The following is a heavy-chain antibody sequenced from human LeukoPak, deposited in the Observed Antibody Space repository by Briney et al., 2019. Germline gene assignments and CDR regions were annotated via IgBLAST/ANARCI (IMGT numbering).Heavy chain of an antibody. CDR2: IIPILGIA. J-gene: IGHJ5*02. CDR1: GYTFTGCY. CDR3: ARDSYYYDSSGFGWFDP. D-gene: IGHD3-22*01. V-gene: IGHV1-69*04. Sequence: ASVKVSCKASGYTFTGCYMHWVRQAPGQGLEWMGRIIPILGIANYAQKFQGRVTITADKSTSTAYMELSSLRSEDTAVYYCARDSYYYDSSGFGWFDPWGQGTLVTVSS.